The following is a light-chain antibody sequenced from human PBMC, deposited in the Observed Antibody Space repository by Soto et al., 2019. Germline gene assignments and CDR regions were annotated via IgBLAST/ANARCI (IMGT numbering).Light chain of an antibody. V-gene: IGLV3-21*04. CDR3: QVWDSGSAHLG. J-gene: IGLJ2*01. CDR1: NIGSKG. Sequence: SYELTQPPSVSVAPGKTASISCGGNNIGSKGVHWYQQKPGQAPVLVIYSDTDLPPVIPERFSGSNSANLATLTISRVEAGDGGDYYCQVWDSGSAHLGFGGRTKLTVL. CDR2: SDT.